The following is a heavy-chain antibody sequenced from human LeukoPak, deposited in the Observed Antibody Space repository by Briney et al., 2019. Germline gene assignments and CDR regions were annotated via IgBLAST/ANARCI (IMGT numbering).Heavy chain of an antibody. CDR3: ARVSYYDTYPFDY. CDR2: INPNSGGT. J-gene: IGHJ4*02. CDR1: GYTFTGYY. Sequence: ASVKVSCKASGYTFTGYYMHWVRQAPGQGLEWMGWINPNSGGTNYAQKFQGRVTMTRDTSISTAYMELSRLRSDDTAVYYCARVSYYDTYPFDYWGQGTLVTVSS. D-gene: IGHD3-22*01. V-gene: IGHV1-2*02.